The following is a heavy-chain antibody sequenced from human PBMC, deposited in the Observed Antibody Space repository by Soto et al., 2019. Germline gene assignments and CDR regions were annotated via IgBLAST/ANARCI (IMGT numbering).Heavy chain of an antibody. Sequence: EVQLLESGGGLVQPGGSLRLSCAASGFTFSSYAMSWVRQAPGKGLEWVSAISGSGGSTYYADSVKGRFTISRDNSKNTLYLQMNSLRAEDTAVYYCAKVGYSSSWSPAEYFQHWGQGTLVTVSS. D-gene: IGHD6-13*01. CDR1: GFTFSSYA. V-gene: IGHV3-23*01. CDR2: ISGSGGST. J-gene: IGHJ1*01. CDR3: AKVGYSSSWSPAEYFQH.